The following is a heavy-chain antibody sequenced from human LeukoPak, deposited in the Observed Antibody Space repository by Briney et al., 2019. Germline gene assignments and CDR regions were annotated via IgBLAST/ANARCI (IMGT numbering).Heavy chain of an antibody. Sequence: GGSLRLSCTVSGFTVSSNSMSWVRQAPGKGLEWVSFIYSDNTHYSDSVKGRFTISRDNSKNTLYLQMNSLRAEDTAVYYCARRYFDAPGYYFDYWGQGTLVTVSS. CDR3: ARRYFDAPGYYFDY. J-gene: IGHJ4*02. CDR1: GFTVSSNS. V-gene: IGHV3-53*01. CDR2: IYSDNT. D-gene: IGHD3-9*01.